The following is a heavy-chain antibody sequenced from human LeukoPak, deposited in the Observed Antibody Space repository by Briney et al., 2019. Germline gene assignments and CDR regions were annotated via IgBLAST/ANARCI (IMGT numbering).Heavy chain of an antibody. Sequence: GGYLRLSCAASGFAFSSYNMHWVRQAPGKGLEGVAVIWFDGTNKYYADSVKGRFTISRDNSKNALYLQMNSLRAEDTAVYYCARDRREFDYWGQGTLVTVSS. V-gene: IGHV3-33*01. CDR3: ARDRREFDY. CDR1: GFAFSSYN. D-gene: IGHD5-24*01. J-gene: IGHJ4*02. CDR2: IWFDGTNK.